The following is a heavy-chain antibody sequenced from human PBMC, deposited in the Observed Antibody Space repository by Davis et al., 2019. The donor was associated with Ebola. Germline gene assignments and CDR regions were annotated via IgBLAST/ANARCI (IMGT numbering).Heavy chain of an antibody. CDR3: ARREVVTTGDSFDP. V-gene: IGHV4-59*08. CDR1: AGSISGSY. J-gene: IGHJ5*02. Sequence: PSETLSLTCTVSAGSISGSYWSWIRQTPGKGLEWIGYIYYKGSTNYKPSLKSRVTISVDTSKNQFSLRLASVTAADTAVYYCARREVVTTGDSFDPRGQGRLVIVSS. D-gene: IGHD2-15*01. CDR2: IYYKGST.